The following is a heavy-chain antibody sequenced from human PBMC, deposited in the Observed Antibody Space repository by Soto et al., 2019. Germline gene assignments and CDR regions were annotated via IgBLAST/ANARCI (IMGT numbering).Heavy chain of an antibody. CDR3: ARAEGEPGYSSGWYAFDI. D-gene: IGHD6-19*01. Sequence: ASVKVSCKASGYTFTGYYMHWVRQAPGQGLEWMGWINPNSGGTNYAQKFQGWVTMTRDTSISTAYMELSRLRSDDTAVYYCARAEGEPGYSSGWYAFDIWGQGTMVTVSS. CDR2: INPNSGGT. CDR1: GYTFTGYY. J-gene: IGHJ3*02. V-gene: IGHV1-2*04.